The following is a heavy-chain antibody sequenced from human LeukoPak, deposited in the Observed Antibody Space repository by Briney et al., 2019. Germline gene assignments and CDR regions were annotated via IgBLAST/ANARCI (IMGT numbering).Heavy chain of an antibody. V-gene: IGHV1-2*02. CDR2: INPNSGGT. CDR3: ARVETRSPSGSYFYWFDP. D-gene: IGHD1-26*01. CDR1: VYTFTGYY. Sequence: ASVRVSCKASVYTFTGYYMHWVRQAPGQGLEGMGWINPNSGGTKYAQNFQGRVTMTRDTSISTAYMELSSLRSDDTAVYYCARVETRSPSGSYFYWFDPWGQGTLVTVSS. J-gene: IGHJ5*02.